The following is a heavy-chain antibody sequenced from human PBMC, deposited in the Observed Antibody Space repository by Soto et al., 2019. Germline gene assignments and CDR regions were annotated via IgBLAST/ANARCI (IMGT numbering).Heavy chain of an antibody. CDR1: GGSISSGGYY. J-gene: IGHJ1*01. D-gene: IGHD6-19*01. Sequence: SETLSLTCTVSGGSISSGGYYWSWIRQHPGKGLEWIGYIYYSGSTYYNPSLKSRVTISVDTSKNQFSLKLSSVTAADTAVYYCARDPIPSSGWPPEYFQHWGQGTLVTVSS. V-gene: IGHV4-31*03. CDR3: ARDPIPSSGWPPEYFQH. CDR2: IYYSGST.